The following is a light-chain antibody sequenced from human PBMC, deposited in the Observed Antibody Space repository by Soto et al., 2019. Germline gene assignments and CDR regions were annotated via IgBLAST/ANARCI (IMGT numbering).Light chain of an antibody. CDR3: QQYYSFPWT. CDR2: AAS. Sequence: DIQMTQSPSSLSASVVDRRTLRCRASQSISSYLNWYQQKPGKAPKXXIYAASSLQSGVPSRFSGSGSGTDFTLTISCLQSEDFETYYCQQYYSFPWTFGQGTKVDIK. V-gene: IGKV1-39*01. J-gene: IGKJ1*01. CDR1: QSISSY.